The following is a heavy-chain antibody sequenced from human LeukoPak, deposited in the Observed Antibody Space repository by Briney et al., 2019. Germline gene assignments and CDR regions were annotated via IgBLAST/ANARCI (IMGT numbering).Heavy chain of an antibody. Sequence: SETLSLSCAVYGVSFSGYYWSWIRQPPGKGLEWVGEINHSGSINYKPSLMSRVTISVDTSKNPFSLKLSSVTAADTAVYYCARGGYSYGHHYYYMGVWGKGTTVTISS. CDR1: GVSFSGYY. V-gene: IGHV4-34*01. CDR3: ARGGYSYGHHYYYMGV. CDR2: INHSGSI. D-gene: IGHD5-18*01. J-gene: IGHJ6*03.